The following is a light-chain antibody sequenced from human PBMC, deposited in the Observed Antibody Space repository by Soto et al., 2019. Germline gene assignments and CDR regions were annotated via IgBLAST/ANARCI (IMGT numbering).Light chain of an antibody. CDR3: QQYNSDLWT. J-gene: IGKJ1*01. Sequence: DIQMTQSPSTLSASVGDRVTITCRASQSISSWLAWYQQKAGKAPKLLIYKASRIESGVPPRFSGSGSGTEFTLTISSLQPDDFATYYCQQYNSDLWTFGQGTKVEIK. CDR1: QSISSW. CDR2: KAS. V-gene: IGKV1-5*03.